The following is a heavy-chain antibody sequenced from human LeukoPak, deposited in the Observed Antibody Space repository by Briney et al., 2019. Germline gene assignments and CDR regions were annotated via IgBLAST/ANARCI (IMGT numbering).Heavy chain of an antibody. CDR1: GGTFSSYA. CDR2: IIPIFGTA. D-gene: IGHD2-15*01. J-gene: IGHJ3*02. V-gene: IGHV1-69*13. Sequence: SVKVSCKASGGTFSSYAISWVRQAPGQGLEWMGGIIPIFGTANYAQKFQGRVTITADESTSTAYMELSSLRSEDTAVYYCARELTGYCSGGSCYSDAFDIRGQGTMVTVSS. CDR3: ARELTGYCSGGSCYSDAFDI.